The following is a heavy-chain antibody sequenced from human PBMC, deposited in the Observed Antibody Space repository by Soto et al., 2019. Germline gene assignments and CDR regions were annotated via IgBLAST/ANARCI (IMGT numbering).Heavy chain of an antibody. CDR3: VRAPEQRPFDY. V-gene: IGHV3-74*03. D-gene: IGHD6-25*01. CDR1: GFTLSDNW. J-gene: IGHJ4*02. Sequence: EVQLVESGGGLVQPGGSLRLSCAASGFTLSDNWMHWVRRVPGKGLVWVSRTNSDGSSVTYADSVKGRFTLSRDNPKNTWFLQMDSLRVEDTAMYYCVRAPEQRPFDYWGQGTLVTVSS. CDR2: TNSDGSSV.